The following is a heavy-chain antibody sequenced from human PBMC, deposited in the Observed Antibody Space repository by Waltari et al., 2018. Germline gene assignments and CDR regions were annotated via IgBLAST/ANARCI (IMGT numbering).Heavy chain of an antibody. CDR3: ARGNYDSSGYYYVGINWFDP. D-gene: IGHD3-22*01. V-gene: IGHV1-24*01. CDR1: GYTLTELS. Sequence: QVQLVQSGAEVKKPGASVKVSCKVSGYTLTELSMHWVRQAPGKGLEWMGGFDPEDGETIYAQKFQGRVTMTEDTSTDTAYMELSSLRSEDTAVYYCARGNYDSSGYYYVGINWFDPWGQGTLVTVSS. J-gene: IGHJ5*02. CDR2: FDPEDGET.